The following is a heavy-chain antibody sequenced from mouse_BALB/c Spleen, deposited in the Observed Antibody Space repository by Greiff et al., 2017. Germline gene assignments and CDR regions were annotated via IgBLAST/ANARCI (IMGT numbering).Heavy chain of an antibody. CDR3: ARRGSPYAMDY. Sequence: VQLQQSGAELMKPGASVKISCKATGYTFSSYWIEWVKQRPGHGLEWIGEILPGSGSTNYNEKFKGKATFTADTSSNTAYMQLSSLTSEDSAVYYCARRGSPYAMDYWGQGTSVTVSS. D-gene: IGHD1-1*02. V-gene: IGHV1-9*01. CDR1: GYTFSSYW. J-gene: IGHJ4*01. CDR2: ILPGSGST.